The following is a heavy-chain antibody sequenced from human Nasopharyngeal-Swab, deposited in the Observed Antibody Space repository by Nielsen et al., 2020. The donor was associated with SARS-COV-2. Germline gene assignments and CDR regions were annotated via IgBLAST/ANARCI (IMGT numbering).Heavy chain of an antibody. CDR1: GYTLTNYA. CDR3: AREGDASVPGTLFDY. D-gene: IGHD6-19*01. CDR2: INTNTGNP. V-gene: IGHV7-4-1*02. Sequence: ASVKVSCKASGYTLTNYALNWVRQAPGQGLEWMGWINTNTGNPTYDQGFTGRFVFSLDISVSTAYLQINSLKAEDTAVYRCAREGDASVPGTLFDYWGQETQVTVSS. J-gene: IGHJ4*02.